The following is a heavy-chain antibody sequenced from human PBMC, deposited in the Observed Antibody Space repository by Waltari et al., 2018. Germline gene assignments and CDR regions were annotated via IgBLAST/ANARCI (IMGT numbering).Heavy chain of an antibody. Sequence: QVQLQQWGAGLLKPSETLSLTCAVYGGSFSGYYWSWIRQPPGKGLEWIGEINHSGSTNYNPSLKSRVTISVDTSKNQFSLKLSSVTAADTAVYYCARGRLRGSIIVVVIAAVFDYWSQGTLVTVSS. CDR2: INHSGST. D-gene: IGHD2-21*01. CDR1: GGSFSGYY. J-gene: IGHJ4*02. CDR3: ARGRLRGSIIVVVIAAVFDY. V-gene: IGHV4-34*01.